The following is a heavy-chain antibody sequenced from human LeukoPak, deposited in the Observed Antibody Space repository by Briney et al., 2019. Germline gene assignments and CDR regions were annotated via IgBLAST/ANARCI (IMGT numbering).Heavy chain of an antibody. CDR2: ISSSSSTI. V-gene: IGHV3-48*01. J-gene: IGHJ6*03. CDR1: GFTFSSYS. CDR3: ARVTYDFWSSPTYYMDV. D-gene: IGHD3-3*01. Sequence: GGSLRLSCAASGFTFSSYSMNWVRQAPGKGLEWVSYISSSSSTIYYADSVKGRFTIPRDNAKNSLYLQMNSLRAEDTAVYYCARVTYDFWSSPTYYMDVWGEGTTVTVSS.